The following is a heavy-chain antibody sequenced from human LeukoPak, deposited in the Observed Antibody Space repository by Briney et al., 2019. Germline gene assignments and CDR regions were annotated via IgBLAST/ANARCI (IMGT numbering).Heavy chain of an antibody. D-gene: IGHD6-19*01. CDR1: GYTFTSYY. Sequence: ASVKVSCKASGYTFTSYYMHWVRQAPGQGLEWMGIINPSGGSTSYAQKFQGRVTMTRDMSTSTVYMELSSLRSEDTAVYYCARPTDRIAVAGTGSEGSFSRSSFDYWGQGTLVTVSS. V-gene: IGHV1-46*01. CDR3: ARPTDRIAVAGTGSEGSFSRSSFDY. CDR2: INPSGGST. J-gene: IGHJ4*02.